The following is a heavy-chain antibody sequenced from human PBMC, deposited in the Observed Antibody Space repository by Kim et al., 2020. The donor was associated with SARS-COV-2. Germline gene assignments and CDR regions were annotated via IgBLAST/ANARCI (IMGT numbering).Heavy chain of an antibody. CDR3: AREAGYGSVG. CDR1: GGTFSSYA. D-gene: IGHD3-10*01. V-gene: IGHV1-69*13. Sequence: SVKVSCKASGGTFSSYAISWVRQAPGQGLEWMGGIISIFGTANYAQKFQGRVTITVDASMSTAYMELSSLRSEDTAVYFCAREAGYGSVGWGQGTLVTV. J-gene: IGHJ4*02. CDR2: IISIFGTA.